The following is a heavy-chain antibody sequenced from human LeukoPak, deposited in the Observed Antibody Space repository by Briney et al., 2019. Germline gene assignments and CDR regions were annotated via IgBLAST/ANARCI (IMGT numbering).Heavy chain of an antibody. V-gene: IGHV3-74*01. CDR2: INERATII. J-gene: IGHJ4*02. D-gene: IGHD3-16*01. CDR1: GFTFSNYW. CDR3: VRDLILVWTPGDDFDH. Sequence: GGSLRLSCAASGFTFSNYWMHWVRQAPGKGLEWVSRINERATIISYADSVKGRFTISRESARNTLYLQMNSLTAEDTAVYYCVRDLILVWTPGDDFDHWGQGTLVTVSS.